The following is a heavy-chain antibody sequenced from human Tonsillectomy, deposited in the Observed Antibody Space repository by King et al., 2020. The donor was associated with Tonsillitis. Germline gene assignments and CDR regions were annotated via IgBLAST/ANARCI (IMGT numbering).Heavy chain of an antibody. CDR1: GFTFSSYS. J-gene: IGHJ6*02. Sequence: QLVQSGGGLVKPGGSLRLSCAASGFTFSSYSMNWVRQAPGKGLEWVSSISSSSSYIYSADSVKGRFTISRDNAKNSLYLQMNSLRAEDTAVYYCARDLYCSSTSCYYGMDVWGQGTTVTVSS. V-gene: IGHV3-21*01. D-gene: IGHD2-2*01. CDR2: ISSSSSYI. CDR3: ARDLYCSSTSCYYGMDV.